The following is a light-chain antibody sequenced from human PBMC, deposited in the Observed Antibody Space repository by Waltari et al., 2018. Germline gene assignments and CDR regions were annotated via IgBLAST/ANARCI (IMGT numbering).Light chain of an antibody. Sequence: QSALTQPRSVSGSPGQSVTISCTGTSSDVGGYNYVSWYQQHPGKAPNLMIYDVSKRPSGVPDRFSGSKSGNTASLTISGLQAEDEADYYCCSYGGTYSWVFGGGTKLTVL. J-gene: IGLJ3*02. CDR3: CSYGGTYSWV. CDR1: SSDVGGYNY. V-gene: IGLV2-11*01. CDR2: DVS.